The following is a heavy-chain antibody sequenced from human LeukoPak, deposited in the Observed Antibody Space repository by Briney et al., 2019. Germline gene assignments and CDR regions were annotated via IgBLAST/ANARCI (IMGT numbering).Heavy chain of an antibody. V-gene: IGHV3-30*02. CDR1: GFTFSSYG. D-gene: IGHD6-19*01. Sequence: GGSLRLSCAASGFTFSSYGMHWVRQAPGKGLEWVAFIRYDGSNKYYADSVKGRFTISRGNSKNTLYLQMNSLRAEDTAVYYCAKVGAKQWLDHFDYWGQGTLVTVSS. CDR2: IRYDGSNK. J-gene: IGHJ4*02. CDR3: AKVGAKQWLDHFDY.